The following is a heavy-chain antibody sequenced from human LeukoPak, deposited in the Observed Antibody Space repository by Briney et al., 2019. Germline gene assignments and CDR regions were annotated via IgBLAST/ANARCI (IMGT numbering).Heavy chain of an antibody. V-gene: IGHV3-30*02. CDR2: IRYDGSNK. D-gene: IGHD3-22*01. Sequence: GGSLRLSCAASGFTFSSYGMHWVRQAPGKGLEWVAFIRYDGSNKYYADSVKGRFTISRDNSKNTLYLQMNSLRAEDTAVYYCAKDLFSSGYDAFDIWGQGTMVTVSP. J-gene: IGHJ3*02. CDR3: AKDLFSSGYDAFDI. CDR1: GFTFSSYG.